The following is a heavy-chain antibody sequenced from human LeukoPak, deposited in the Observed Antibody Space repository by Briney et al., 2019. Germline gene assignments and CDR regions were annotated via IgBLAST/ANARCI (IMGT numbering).Heavy chain of an antibody. CDR3: AKDMMGEDIVVVPAASGDAFDI. CDR2: IRYDGSNK. CDR1: GFTFSSYG. J-gene: IGHJ3*02. Sequence: GGSLRLSCAASGFTFSSYGMHWVRQAPGKGLEWVAFIRYDGSNKYYADSVKGRFTISRDNSKNTLYLQMNSLRAEDTAVYYCAKDMMGEDIVVVPAASGDAFDIWGRGTMVTVSS. V-gene: IGHV3-30*02. D-gene: IGHD2-2*01.